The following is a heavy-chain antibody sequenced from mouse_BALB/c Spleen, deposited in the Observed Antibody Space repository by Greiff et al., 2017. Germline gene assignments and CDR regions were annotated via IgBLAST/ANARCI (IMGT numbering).Heavy chain of an antibody. CDR3: ARQGDLLLRGFAY. Sequence: DVHLVESGGGLVQPGGSLKLSCAASGFTFSSYTMSWVRQTPGKRLEWVAYISNGGGSTYYPDTVKGRFTISRDNAKNTLYLQMSSLKSEDTAMYYCARQGDLLLRGFAYWGQGTLVTVSA. V-gene: IGHV5-12-2*01. D-gene: IGHD1-1*01. CDR1: GFTFSSYT. CDR2: ISNGGGST. J-gene: IGHJ3*01.